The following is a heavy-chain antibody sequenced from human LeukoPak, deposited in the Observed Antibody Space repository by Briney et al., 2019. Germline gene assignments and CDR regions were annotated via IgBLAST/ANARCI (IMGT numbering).Heavy chain of an antibody. Sequence: GGSLRLSCAASGFTLSDYYMSWIRQAPGKGLEWVSYISSSGSTIYYADSVKGRFTISRDNAKNSLYLQMNSLRAEDTAVYYCARDMYYDSSGYADWGQGTLVTVSS. CDR3: ARDMYYDSSGYAD. CDR2: ISSSGSTI. V-gene: IGHV3-11*01. CDR1: GFTLSDYY. D-gene: IGHD3-22*01. J-gene: IGHJ4*02.